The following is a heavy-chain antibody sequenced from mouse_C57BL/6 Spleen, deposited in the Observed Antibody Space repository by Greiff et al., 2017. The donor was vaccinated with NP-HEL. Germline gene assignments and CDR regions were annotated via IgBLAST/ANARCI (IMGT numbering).Heavy chain of an antibody. D-gene: IGHD4-1*01. CDR1: GFSFNTYA. Sequence: EVKLVESGGGLVQPKGSLKLSCAASGFSFNTYAMNWVRQAPGQGLEWVARIRSKSNNYATYYADSVKDRFTISRDDSESMLYLQMNNLKTEDTAMYYCVRELDPAMDYWGQGTSVTVSS. CDR3: VRELDPAMDY. J-gene: IGHJ4*01. CDR2: IRSKSNNYAT. V-gene: IGHV10-1*01.